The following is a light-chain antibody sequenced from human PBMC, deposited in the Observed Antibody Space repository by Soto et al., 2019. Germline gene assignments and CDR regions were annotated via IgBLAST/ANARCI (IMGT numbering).Light chain of an antibody. V-gene: IGKV3-20*01. Sequence: VLTQSPGTLSLSPGERATLSCRASQSLSSSFLAWYQQKRGQAPRLLLYGASNRATAIPDRFSGSGSGTYFTLTISRLEPEDFAVYFCLQYASPLYTFGQGTKLEIK. J-gene: IGKJ2*01. CDR2: GAS. CDR3: LQYASPLYT. CDR1: QSLSSSF.